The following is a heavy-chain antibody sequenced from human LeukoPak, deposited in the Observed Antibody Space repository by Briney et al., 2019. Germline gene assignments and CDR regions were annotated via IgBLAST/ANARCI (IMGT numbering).Heavy chain of an antibody. D-gene: IGHD4-17*01. Sequence: SETLSLTCTVSGDSLNGDYCGWIRQPAGKGLEWIGRIFTSGITKYSPSLRSPVTMSIDTSKNQFSLKLSSVTAADTAVYYCARVDGDYGKGFDPWGQGTLVTVSS. CDR1: GDSLNGDY. CDR3: ARVDGDYGKGFDP. V-gene: IGHV4-4*07. CDR2: IFTSGIT. J-gene: IGHJ5*02.